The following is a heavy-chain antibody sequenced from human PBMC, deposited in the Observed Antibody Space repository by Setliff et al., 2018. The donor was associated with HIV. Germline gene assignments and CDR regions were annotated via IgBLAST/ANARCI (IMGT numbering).Heavy chain of an antibody. D-gene: IGHD3-9*01. J-gene: IGHJ5*02. Sequence: SVKVSCKASGGTVSSYAINWVRQAPGQGLEWMGGIIPIFGPANCAQKFQDRVTITTDESTSTAYMELSSLKSEDTAVYYCARDFEVESSGWFDPWGQGTLVTVSS. CDR3: ARDFEVESSGWFDP. CDR2: IIPIFGPA. CDR1: GGTVSSYA. V-gene: IGHV1-69*05.